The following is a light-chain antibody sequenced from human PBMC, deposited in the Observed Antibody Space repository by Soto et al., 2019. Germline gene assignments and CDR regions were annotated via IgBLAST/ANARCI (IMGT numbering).Light chain of an antibody. CDR2: DVS. Sequence: QSVLTQPRSVSGSPGQSVTLSCTGTSSDVGVYDYVSWYQRHPGKAPKLMIYDVSKRPSGVPDRFSGAKSGNTASLTISGLQAEDEADYYCCSYAGSYTYVFGSGTKVTVL. V-gene: IGLV2-11*01. CDR3: CSYAGSYTYV. CDR1: SSDVGVYDY. J-gene: IGLJ1*01.